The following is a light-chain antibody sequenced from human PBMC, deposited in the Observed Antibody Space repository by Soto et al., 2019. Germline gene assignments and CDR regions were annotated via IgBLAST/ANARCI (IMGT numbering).Light chain of an antibody. J-gene: IGKJ4*01. CDR2: GAS. Sequence: ETVMTQSPATLSLFPGERATLSCRASQSVSNNLAWYQQKSGQSPRLLIYGASTRATGIPARFSGSGSGTEFTLSISSLQSEDFAVYYCQQYSSWPPLTFGGGTKVEIK. V-gene: IGKV3-15*01. CDR3: QQYSSWPPLT. CDR1: QSVSNN.